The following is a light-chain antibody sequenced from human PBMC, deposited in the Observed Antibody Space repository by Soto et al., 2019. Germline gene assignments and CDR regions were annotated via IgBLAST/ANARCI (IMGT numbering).Light chain of an antibody. J-gene: IGKJ4*01. CDR3: QQYGRSPST. CDR2: DAS. V-gene: IGKV3-20*01. Sequence: VLTQSPATLSLSPGERAPLSCRASQTVGTYFALYQQKPGQPPRLLIHDASSRATGIPDRFSGSGSGTDFTLTISRLEPEDFAVYYCQQYGRSPSTFGGGTKVDIK. CDR1: QTVGTY.